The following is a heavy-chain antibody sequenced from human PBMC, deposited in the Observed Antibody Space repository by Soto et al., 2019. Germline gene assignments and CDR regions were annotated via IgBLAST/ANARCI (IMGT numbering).Heavy chain of an antibody. CDR2: IYYSGST. CDR1: GGSISSYY. CDR3: ARDMTFYSSSWYNWFDP. Sequence: SETLSLTCTVSGGSISSYYWGWIRQPPGKGLEWIGYIYYSGSTNYNPSLKSRVTISVDTSKNQFSLKLSSVTAADTAVYYCARDMTFYSSSWYNWFDPWGQGTLVTVSS. V-gene: IGHV4-59*01. D-gene: IGHD6-13*01. J-gene: IGHJ5*02.